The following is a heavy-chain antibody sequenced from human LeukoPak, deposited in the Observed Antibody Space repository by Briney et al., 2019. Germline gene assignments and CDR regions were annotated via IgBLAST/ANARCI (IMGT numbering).Heavy chain of an antibody. CDR1: GGSISSSY. J-gene: IGHJ4*02. D-gene: IGHD3-22*01. V-gene: IGHV4-59*08. CDR3: ARASPTYYYDSSGYRFDY. Sequence: SETLSLTCTVSGGSISSSYWNWIRQPPGKGPEWIGYIFYSGSTKYNPSLKSRVTISVDTSKNQFSLKLSSVTAADTAVYYCARASPTYYYDSSGYRFDYWGQGTLVTVSS. CDR2: IFYSGST.